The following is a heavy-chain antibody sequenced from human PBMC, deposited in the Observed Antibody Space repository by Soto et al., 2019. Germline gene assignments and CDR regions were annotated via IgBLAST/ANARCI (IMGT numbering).Heavy chain of an antibody. V-gene: IGHV1-69*06. D-gene: IGHD1-26*01. J-gene: IGHJ3*02. CDR3: ATGTGRIVGAVLRAFDI. Sequence: SVKVSCKASGGTFSSYAISWVRQAPGQGLEWMGGIIPIFGTANYAQKFQGRVTITADKSTSTAYMELSSLRSVDTAVYYCATGTGRIVGAVLRAFDIWGQGTMVTVSS. CDR2: IIPIFGTA. CDR1: GGTFSSYA.